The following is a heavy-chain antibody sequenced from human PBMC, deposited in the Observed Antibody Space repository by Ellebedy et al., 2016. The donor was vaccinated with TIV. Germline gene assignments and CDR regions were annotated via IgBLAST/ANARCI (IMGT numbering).Heavy chain of an antibody. Sequence: GGSLRLXCEASGFTFSSYTMNWVRQAPGKGLEWLSYINGGSYSIGYADSVKGRFTVSRDNAKNSLYLQMDSLRVEDTAVYYCATNDSGYMVNWGQGTLVTVSS. V-gene: IGHV3-48*04. CDR2: INGGSYSI. J-gene: IGHJ4*02. D-gene: IGHD3-22*01. CDR1: GFTFSSYT. CDR3: ATNDSGYMVN.